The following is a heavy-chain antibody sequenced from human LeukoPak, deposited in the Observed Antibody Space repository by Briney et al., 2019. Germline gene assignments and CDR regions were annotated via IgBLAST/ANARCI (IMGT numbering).Heavy chain of an antibody. V-gene: IGHV3-33*06. Sequence: PGGSLRLSCAASGFTFSSYGMHWVRQAPGKGLVWVAVIWYDGSNKYYADSVKGRFTISRDNSKNTLYLQMNSLRAEDTAVYYCAKDRRSTGYSSSWTFDYWGQGTLVTVSS. CDR3: AKDRRSTGYSSSWTFDY. J-gene: IGHJ4*02. CDR2: IWYDGSNK. D-gene: IGHD6-13*01. CDR1: GFTFSSYG.